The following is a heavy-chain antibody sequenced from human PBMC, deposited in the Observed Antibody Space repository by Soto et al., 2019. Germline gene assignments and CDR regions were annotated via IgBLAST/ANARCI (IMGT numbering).Heavy chain of an antibody. CDR2: ISQSGNT. CDR1: SWSFSGYY. D-gene: IGHD6-25*01. CDR3: ARAPKISGSFQTRPEL. J-gene: IGHJ4*02. V-gene: IGHV4-34*01. Sequence: AETLSLSCSIYSWSFSGYYFSWIRQPPGKGLEWIGEISQSGNTNYSPSLKSRVSISIDTSKKQFALNLASVSAADKAVYYCARAPKISGSFQTRPELRGQGTLVTNAS.